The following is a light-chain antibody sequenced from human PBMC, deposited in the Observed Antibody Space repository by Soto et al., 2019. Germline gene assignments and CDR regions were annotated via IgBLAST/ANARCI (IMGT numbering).Light chain of an antibody. Sequence: EIVLTQSPGTLSLSPGERATLSCRASQSVSSSYLAWYQQKPGQAPRLLIYGASSRATAIPDRFSGSGSGTDFTITISRLEPEDFAVYYCQQYGSSPPWTFGQGTKVEIK. CDR1: QSVSSSY. V-gene: IGKV3-20*01. CDR2: GAS. J-gene: IGKJ1*01. CDR3: QQYGSSPPWT.